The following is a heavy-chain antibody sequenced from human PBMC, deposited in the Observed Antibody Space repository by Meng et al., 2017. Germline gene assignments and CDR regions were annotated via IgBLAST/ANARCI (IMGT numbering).Heavy chain of an antibody. CDR3: AAGVMVRGAGSMDV. D-gene: IGHD3-10*01. Sequence: SVKVSCKASGFTFTSSAVQWVRQARGQRLEWIGWIVVGSGNTNYAQKFQERVTITRDMSTSTAYMELSSLRSEDTAVYYCAAGVMVRGAGSMDVWGQGTMVTVSS. CDR2: IVVGSGNT. CDR1: GFTFTSSA. J-gene: IGHJ6*02. V-gene: IGHV1-58*01.